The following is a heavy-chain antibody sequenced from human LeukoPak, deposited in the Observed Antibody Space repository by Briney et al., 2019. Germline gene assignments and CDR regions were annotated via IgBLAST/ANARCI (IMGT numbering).Heavy chain of an antibody. J-gene: IGHJ4*02. CDR3: AKDGGSSSWYFDY. Sequence: PGRSLRLSCAASGFTFSSYGMHWVRQAPGKGLEWVAVISYDGSNKYYADSVKGRFTISRDNSKNTLYLQMNSLRAEDTAVYYRAKDGGSSSWYFDYWGQGTLVTVSS. CDR2: ISYDGSNK. CDR1: GFTFSSYG. D-gene: IGHD6-13*01. V-gene: IGHV3-30*18.